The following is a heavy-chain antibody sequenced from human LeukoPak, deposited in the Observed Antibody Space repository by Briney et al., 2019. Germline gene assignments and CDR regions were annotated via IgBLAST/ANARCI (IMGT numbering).Heavy chain of an antibody. J-gene: IGHJ4*02. CDR1: GYSFPSYW. V-gene: IGHV5-51*01. D-gene: IGHD4-23*01. CDR3: ARVVTPMYYFDY. CDR2: IYPGDSDT. Sequence: GESLKISGKGSGYSFPSYWTAGVPQMPGKGLEWMGIIYPGDSDTSYSPSFQGQVTISADKSISTAYLQWSSLKASDTAMYYCARVVTPMYYFDYWGQGTLVTVSS.